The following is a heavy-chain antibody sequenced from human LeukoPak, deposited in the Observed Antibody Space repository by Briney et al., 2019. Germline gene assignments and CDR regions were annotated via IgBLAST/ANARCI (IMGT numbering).Heavy chain of an antibody. CDR2: INWNSDSI. V-gene: IGHV3-9*01. Sequence: GGSLRLSCAVSGFTLDDYAMHWVRQVPGEGLEWVSGINWNSDSIVYADSVKGRFTISRDNAKNSLYLQMNSLRAEDTAVYYCARAIAVQAFDIWGQGTMVTVSS. CDR1: GFTLDDYA. J-gene: IGHJ3*02. CDR3: ARAIAVQAFDI. D-gene: IGHD6-19*01.